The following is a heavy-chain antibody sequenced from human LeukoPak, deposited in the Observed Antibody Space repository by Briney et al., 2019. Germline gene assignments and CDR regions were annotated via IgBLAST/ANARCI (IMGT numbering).Heavy chain of an antibody. Sequence: TGGSLRLSCAASGFTFSSYAMHWVRQAPGKGLEWVAVISYDGSNKYYADSVKGRFTISRDNSKNTLYLQMNSLRAEDTAVYYCARGGYFDWLLSPFDYWGQGTLVTVSS. V-gene: IGHV3-30-3*01. CDR2: ISYDGSNK. D-gene: IGHD3-9*01. CDR3: ARGGYFDWLLSPFDY. CDR1: GFTFSSYA. J-gene: IGHJ4*02.